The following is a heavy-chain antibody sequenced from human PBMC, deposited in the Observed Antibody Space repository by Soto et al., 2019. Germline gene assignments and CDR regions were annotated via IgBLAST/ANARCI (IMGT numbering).Heavy chain of an antibody. D-gene: IGHD3-16*02. CDR3: ARAGTYVWGSYRPYYFEY. CDR2: TYYRSKWYN. CDR1: GDSVSSNSAA. J-gene: IGHJ4*02. V-gene: IGHV6-1*01. Sequence: SQTLSLTCAISGDSVSSNSAAWNWIRQSPSRGLEWLGRTYYRSKWYNDYAVSVKSRITINPDTSKNQFSLQLNSVTPEDTAVYYCARAGTYVWGSYRPYYFEYWGQGTLVTVSS.